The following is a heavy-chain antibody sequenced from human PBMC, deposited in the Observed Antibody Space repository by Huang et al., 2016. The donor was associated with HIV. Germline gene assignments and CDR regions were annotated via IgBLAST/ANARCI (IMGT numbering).Heavy chain of an antibody. CDR3: ATWPPGSQMRAFDI. J-gene: IGHJ3*02. CDR1: GASISSGSYY. CDR2: IYTSGST. Sequence: QVQLQESGPGLVKPSQTLSLTCTVSGASISSGSYYWTWIRQPAGKGLEWIGHIYTSGSTNYNPSLKRLVTISIDTSKNHFSLRLNSVTAADTAVYYCATWPPGSQMRAFDIWGPGTMITVSS. V-gene: IGHV4-61*09. D-gene: IGHD2-15*01.